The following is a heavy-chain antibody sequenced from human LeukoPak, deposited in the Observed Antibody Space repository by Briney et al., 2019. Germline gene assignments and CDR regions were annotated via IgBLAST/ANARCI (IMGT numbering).Heavy chain of an antibody. J-gene: IGHJ6*03. V-gene: IGHV3-73*01. CDR2: IRSKANSYAT. D-gene: IGHD2-21*02. CDR1: GFTFSGSA. Sequence: GGSLRLSCAASGFTFSGSAMHWVRQASGKGLEWVGRIRSKANSYATAYAASVKGRFTISRDDSKNTAYLQMNSLKTEDTAVYYCTSLLTYYHMDVWGKGTTVTVSS. CDR3: TSLLTYYHMDV.